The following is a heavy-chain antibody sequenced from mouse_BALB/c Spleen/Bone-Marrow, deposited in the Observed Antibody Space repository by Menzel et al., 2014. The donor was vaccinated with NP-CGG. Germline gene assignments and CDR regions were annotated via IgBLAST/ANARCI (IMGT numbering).Heavy chain of an antibody. J-gene: IGHJ2*01. D-gene: IGHD2-4*01. CDR3: ARHGITRLLGY. CDR2: ISSGGSYT. Sequence: EVQLVESGGGLAKPGGSLKLSCAASGFTFSSYAMSWVRQTPEKRLERVATISSGGSYTYYPDSAKGRFTISRDNAKNPLCLQMSSLRSEDTAMYYCARHGITRLLGYWGQGTALTVSS. CDR1: GFTFSSYA. V-gene: IGHV5-9-3*01.